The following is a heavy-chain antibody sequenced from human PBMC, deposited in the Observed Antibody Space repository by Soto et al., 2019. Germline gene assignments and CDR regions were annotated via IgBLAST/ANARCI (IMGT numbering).Heavy chain of an antibody. CDR3: AKARRAGGNSAFYFDF. CDR1: GFKFSNYA. D-gene: IGHD3-16*01. Sequence: EVQMLASGGGLGQPGGSLRLSCAASGFKFSNYAMSWVRQAPGKGLEWVSLISATGGGTYYADSVKGRFTISRDNSHNTLYLQVHSLTAADTAVYYCAKARRAGGNSAFYFDFWGQGAQVTVSS. CDR2: ISATGGGT. V-gene: IGHV3-23*01. J-gene: IGHJ4*02.